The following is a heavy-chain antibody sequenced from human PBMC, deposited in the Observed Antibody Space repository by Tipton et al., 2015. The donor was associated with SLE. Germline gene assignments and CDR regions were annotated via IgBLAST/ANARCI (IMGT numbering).Heavy chain of an antibody. V-gene: IGHV3-7*01. Sequence: GFLRLSCAASGFTFSSYWMSWVRQAPGKGLEWVANIKQDGSEKYYVDSVKGRFTISRDNAKNSLYLQMNSLRAEDAAVYYCAREFLQRIAAPLDYWGQGTLVTVSS. J-gene: IGHJ4*02. CDR3: AREFLQRIAAPLDY. CDR2: IKQDGSEK. D-gene: IGHD6-13*01. CDR1: GFTFSSYW.